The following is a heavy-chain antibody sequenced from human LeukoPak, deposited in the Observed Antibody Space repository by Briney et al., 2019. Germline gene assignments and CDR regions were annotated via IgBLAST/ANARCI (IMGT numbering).Heavy chain of an antibody. CDR2: ISWNSGSI. J-gene: IGHJ4*02. V-gene: IGHV3-9*01. CDR1: GFTFDDYA. CDR3: AKDRGYCSSTSCYEFDY. D-gene: IGHD2-2*01. Sequence: GGSLRLSCAASGFTFDDYAMHWVRQAPGKGLEWVSGISWNSGSIGYADSVKGRFTISRDNAKNSLYLQMNSLRAEDTALYYCAKDRGYCSSTSCYEFDYWGQGTLATVSS.